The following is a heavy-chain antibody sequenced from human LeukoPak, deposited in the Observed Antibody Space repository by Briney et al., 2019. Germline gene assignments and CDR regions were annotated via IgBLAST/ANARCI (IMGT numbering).Heavy chain of an antibody. J-gene: IGHJ3*02. D-gene: IGHD3/OR15-3a*01. CDR3: AKDGPEGKRVFDI. CDR2: INRDGSGT. V-gene: IGHV3-74*01. CDR1: GFTFCNFW. Sequence: GGSLRLSCAASGFTFCNFWMHWVRQTPGKGLLWVSRINRDGSGTNYVDSVKGRFTISRDNAKNTLYLQMNSLRDEDTAVYYCAKDGPEGKRVFDIWGQGTMVTVSS.